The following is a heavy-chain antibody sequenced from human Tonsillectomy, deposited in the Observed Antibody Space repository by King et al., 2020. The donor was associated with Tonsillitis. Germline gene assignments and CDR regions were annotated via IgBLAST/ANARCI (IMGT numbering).Heavy chain of an antibody. CDR2: IYNGARST. CDR3: AKEGTICSVRSCYSYFDY. D-gene: IGHD2-15*01. Sequence: EVQLVESGGGLVQPGGSLRLSCAASGFTFSTYAMNWVRQAPGKGLEWVSIIYNGARSTYSADSVKGRFTISRDTSKNTLYLQMNSLRAEDTAVYYCAKEGTICSVRSCYSYFDYWGQGTLVTVSS. CDR1: GFTFSTYA. V-gene: IGHV3-23*03. J-gene: IGHJ4*02.